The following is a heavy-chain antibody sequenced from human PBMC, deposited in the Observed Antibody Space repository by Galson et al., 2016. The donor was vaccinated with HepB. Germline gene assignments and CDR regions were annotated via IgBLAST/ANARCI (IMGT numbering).Heavy chain of an antibody. Sequence: SLRLSCAASGFTVNSYGMSWVRQAPGKGLEWVSYICGSTTTRYYAGSVQGRFTISRDNARNSLYLEMNSLRHEDTAVYYCSRARTAVAAIIAMFSHRGPYNAMDVWGQGTTVTVTS. D-gene: IGHD6-19*01. J-gene: IGHJ6*02. CDR2: ICGSTTTR. CDR1: GFTVNSYG. CDR3: SRARTAVAAIIAMFSHRGPYNAMDV. V-gene: IGHV3-48*02.